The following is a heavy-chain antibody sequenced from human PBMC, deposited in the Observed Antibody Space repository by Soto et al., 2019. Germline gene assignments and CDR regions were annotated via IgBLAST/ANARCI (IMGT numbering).Heavy chain of an antibody. Sequence: QVQLVQSGAEVKKPGASVKVSCKTSGYTFTSFNLNWVRQAPGQGLEWMGWVNPKSGDTGFSQKFQGRVTMTRNISISTAYMELSSLRSEDTALYYCARVVCPAMVSCRYYGLDVWGQGTTVTVSS. J-gene: IGHJ6*02. CDR2: VNPKSGDT. V-gene: IGHV1-8*01. CDR3: ARVVCPAMVSCRYYGLDV. CDR1: GYTFTSFN. D-gene: IGHD5-18*01.